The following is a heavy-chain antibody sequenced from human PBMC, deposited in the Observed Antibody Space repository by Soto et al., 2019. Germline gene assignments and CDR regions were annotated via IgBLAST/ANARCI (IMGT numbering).Heavy chain of an antibody. CDR1: GGSISGSNW. J-gene: IGHJ4*02. Sequence: SETLSLTXAVSGGSISGSNWWSWVRQPPGKGLEWIGEIYHSGSTNYNPSLKSRVTISVDKSKNQFSLKLSSVTAADTAVYYCARRGTGYYYDSSGYFPFDYWGQGTLVTVSS. CDR3: ARRGTGYYYDSSGYFPFDY. D-gene: IGHD3-22*01. CDR2: IYHSGST. V-gene: IGHV4-4*02.